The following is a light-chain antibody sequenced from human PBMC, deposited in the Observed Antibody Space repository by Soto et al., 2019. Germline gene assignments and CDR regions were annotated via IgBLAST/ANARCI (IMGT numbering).Light chain of an antibody. J-gene: IGKJ4*01. V-gene: IGKV3-20*01. CDR3: QQYGSSKRT. CDR1: QSVSSSY. Sequence: EIVLAQSPGTVSLSPGERATLSCRASQSVSSSYLAWYQQKPGQAPRLLIYGASSRATGIPDRFSGSGSGTDFTLTISRLEPEDFAVYYCQQYGSSKRTFGRGTKVEIK. CDR2: GAS.